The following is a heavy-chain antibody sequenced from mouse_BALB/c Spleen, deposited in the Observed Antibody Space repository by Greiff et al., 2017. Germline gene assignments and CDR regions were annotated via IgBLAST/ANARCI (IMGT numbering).Heavy chain of an antibody. J-gene: IGHJ1*01. V-gene: IGHV1-67*01. Sequence: QVQLQQSGPELVRPEVSVKISCKGSGYTFTDYAMHWVKQSHAKSLEWIGVISTYSGNTNYNQKFKGKATMTVDKSSSTAYMELARLTSEDSAIYYCARGNMIRGYFDVWGAGTTVTVSS. CDR3: ARGNMIRGYFDV. CDR2: ISTYSGNT. D-gene: IGHD2-4*01. CDR1: GYTFTDYA.